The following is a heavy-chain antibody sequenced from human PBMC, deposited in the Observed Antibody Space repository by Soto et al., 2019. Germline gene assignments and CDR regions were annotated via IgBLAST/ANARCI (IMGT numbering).Heavy chain of an antibody. V-gene: IGHV3-74*01. Sequence: PGGSLRLSCAASGFTFSSYWMHWVRQAPGKGLVWVSRINSDGTTTTYADPVKGRFTISRDNAKNTVYLQMNSLRAEDTAVYYCATVGTGSYNWFDPWGRGTLVTVFS. CDR1: GFTFSSYW. CDR3: ATVGTGSYNWFDP. J-gene: IGHJ5*02. CDR2: INSDGTTT. D-gene: IGHD1-26*01.